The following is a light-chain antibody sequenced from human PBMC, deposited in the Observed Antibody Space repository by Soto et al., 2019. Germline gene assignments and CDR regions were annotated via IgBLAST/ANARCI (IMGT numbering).Light chain of an antibody. J-gene: IGKJ5*01. CDR1: QTIFISSNNKNY. V-gene: IGKV4-1*01. CDR3: QQHYSTPTT. CDR2: WAS. Sequence: DIVMTQSPDSLAVSLGERATINCKSSQTIFISSNNKNYLSWYQQKPGQPPKLLVYWASTRESGVPDRFSGSGSGTDFTLPISSLQAEDGAVYYCQQHYSTPTTFGQGTRLEIK.